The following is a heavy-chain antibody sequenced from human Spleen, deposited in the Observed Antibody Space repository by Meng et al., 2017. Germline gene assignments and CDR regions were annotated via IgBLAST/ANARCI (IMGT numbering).Heavy chain of an antibody. CDR1: GGTFSSYA. CDR2: IIPIFGTA. D-gene: IGHD3-10*01. CDR3: ARSPLGYYYGSGPEYYFDY. V-gene: IGHV1-69*05. Sequence: SVKVSCKASGGTFSSYAISWVRQAPGQGLEWMGGIIPIFGTANYAQKFQGRVTITTDESTGTAYMELSSLRSEDTAVYYCARSPLGYYYGSGPEYYFDYWGQGTLVTVSS. J-gene: IGHJ4*02.